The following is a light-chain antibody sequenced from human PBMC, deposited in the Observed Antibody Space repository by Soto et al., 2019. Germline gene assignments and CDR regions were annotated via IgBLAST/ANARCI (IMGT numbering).Light chain of an antibody. Sequence: QSALTQPASVSGSPGQSITISCTGTSSDVGGYNYVSWYQQHPGKAPKLMIYEVSNRPSGVSNRFSGSKSGNTASLTISGLQAEDEADYYCSSYTSSSTLEAVFGTGTQLTVL. CDR2: EVS. CDR1: SSDVGGYNY. V-gene: IGLV2-14*01. J-gene: IGLJ1*01. CDR3: SSYTSSSTLEAV.